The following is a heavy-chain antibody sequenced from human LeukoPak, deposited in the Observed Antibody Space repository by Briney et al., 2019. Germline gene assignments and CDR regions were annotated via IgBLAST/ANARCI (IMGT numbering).Heavy chain of an antibody. CDR2: IKQDGSQS. Sequence: GGSLRLSCAASGFTFGWYWMSWVRQAPGKGLDWVANIKQDGSQSYYVDSVKGRSTISRDNAKNSLYLQMISLRVEDTALYYCARDRTVTTFDSWGQGTLVTVSS. CDR3: ARDRTVTTFDS. V-gene: IGHV3-7*01. D-gene: IGHD4-17*01. CDR1: GFTFGWYW. J-gene: IGHJ4*02.